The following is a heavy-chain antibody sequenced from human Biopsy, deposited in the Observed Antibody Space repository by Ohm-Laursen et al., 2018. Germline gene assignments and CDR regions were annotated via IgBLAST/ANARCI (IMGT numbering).Heavy chain of an antibody. V-gene: IGHV1-2*02. CDR3: ARDPLNGHKHFDY. D-gene: IGHD2-8*01. J-gene: IGHJ4*02. CDR1: SYTFTDYN. Sequence: ESLRISCKASSYTFTDYNIHWMRQAPGQGLEWLGYINCKTGATNYAQKFQGTVTMTRDTSISTAYLALGSPRSADTAIYYCARDPLNGHKHFDYWGQGSLVTVSS. CDR2: INCKTGAT.